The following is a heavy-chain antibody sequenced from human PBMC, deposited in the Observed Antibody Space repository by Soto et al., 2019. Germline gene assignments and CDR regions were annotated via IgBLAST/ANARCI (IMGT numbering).Heavy chain of an antibody. CDR2: IYYSGST. Sequence: PSETLSLTCPVSGGSISSGYYYLSWIRQPPGEGLEWIGYIYYSGSTYYNPSLKSRVTISVDTSKNQFSLKLSSVTAADTAVYYCARDSFSGSPGNDPWGQGTLVTVSS. CDR3: ARDSFSGSPGNDP. D-gene: IGHD1-26*01. CDR1: GGSISSGYYY. J-gene: IGHJ5*02. V-gene: IGHV4-30-4*01.